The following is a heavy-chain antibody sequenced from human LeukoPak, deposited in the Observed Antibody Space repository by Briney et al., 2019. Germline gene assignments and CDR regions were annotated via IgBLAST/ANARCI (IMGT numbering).Heavy chain of an antibody. CDR1: GGSISPYY. D-gene: IGHD1-1*01. CDR2: ILYSGTTT. Sequence: SETLSLTCTVSGGSISPYYWSWIRQTPGKGLEWIGYILYSGTTTNYNPSLKSRVTISVNTSKNQFSLKLSSVTAADTAVYYCARVGDWNDLVYWGQGTLVTVSS. J-gene: IGHJ4*02. V-gene: IGHV4-59*01. CDR3: ARVGDWNDLVY.